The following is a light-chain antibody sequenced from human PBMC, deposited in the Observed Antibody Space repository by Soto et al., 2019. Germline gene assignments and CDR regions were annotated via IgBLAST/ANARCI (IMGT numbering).Light chain of an antibody. CDR3: QQYGSSPSVT. J-gene: IGKJ1*01. CDR2: GAS. V-gene: IGKV3-20*01. Sequence: EIVLTQSPGTLSLSPGERATLSCRASQSVSSSYLAWYQQKPGQAPRLLIYGASSRATGIPDRFSGSGSGTDFNLTISSLEPEDVAVYYYQQYGSSPSVTFGQGTKVEIK. CDR1: QSVSSSY.